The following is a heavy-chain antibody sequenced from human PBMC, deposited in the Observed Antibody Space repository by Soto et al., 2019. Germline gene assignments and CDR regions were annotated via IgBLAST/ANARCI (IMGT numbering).Heavy chain of an antibody. D-gene: IGHD6-19*01. CDR3: ASHSGFVPLRIRRSGRDIHY. CDR1: GGSISSSNW. CDR2: IYHSGST. Sequence: SETLSLTCAVSGGSISSSNWWSWVRQPPGKGLEWIGEIYHSGSTNYNPSLKSRVTISVDKSKNQFSLKLSSVTAADTAVYYCASHSGFVPLRIRRSGRDIHYRGQATLVTGSS. V-gene: IGHV4-4*02. J-gene: IGHJ4*02.